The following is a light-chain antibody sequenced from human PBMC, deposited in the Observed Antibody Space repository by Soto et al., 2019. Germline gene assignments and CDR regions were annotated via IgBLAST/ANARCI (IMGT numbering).Light chain of an antibody. CDR1: QSVSNRY. CDR3: QQYGNSRT. Sequence: EIVLTQSPDTLSLSPGERVTLSCRASQSVSNRYLAWYQQKPGQALRLLIYGASSRATGIPDRFSGSGSGTDFTLTISRLDPEDFAVYYCQQYGNSRTFGQGTKVEI. CDR2: GAS. J-gene: IGKJ1*01. V-gene: IGKV3-20*01.